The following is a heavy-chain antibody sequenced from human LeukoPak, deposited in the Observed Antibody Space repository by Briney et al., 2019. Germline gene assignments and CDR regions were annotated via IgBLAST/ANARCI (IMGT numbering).Heavy chain of an antibody. CDR2: INKSGGST. J-gene: IGHJ4*02. CDR3: AKDRWGSGGSGGGDY. CDR1: GFTFSSYA. D-gene: IGHD2-15*01. Sequence: GGSLRLSCAAPGFTFSSYAMTWVRQAPGKGLEWVSVINKSGGSTYYADSVKGRSTISRDNSKNTLYLQMNSLRAEDTAVYYCAKDRWGSGGSGGGDYWGQGTLVTVSS. V-gene: IGHV3-23*01.